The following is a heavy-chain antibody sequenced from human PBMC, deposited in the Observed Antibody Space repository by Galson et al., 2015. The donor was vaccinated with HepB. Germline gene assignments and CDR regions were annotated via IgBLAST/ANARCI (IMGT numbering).Heavy chain of an antibody. D-gene: IGHD3-9*01. CDR2: ISYDGSQT. Sequence: SLRLSCADSGFTFKTYAMHWVRRAPGKGLEWLAIISYDGSQTDYADSVRGRFAISRDNSESTLYLQMNNLKVEDTAVYYCARDYGLTGPFDSWGQGTLVTVSS. CDR1: GFTFKTYA. J-gene: IGHJ5*01. V-gene: IGHV3-30*09. CDR3: ARDYGLTGPFDS.